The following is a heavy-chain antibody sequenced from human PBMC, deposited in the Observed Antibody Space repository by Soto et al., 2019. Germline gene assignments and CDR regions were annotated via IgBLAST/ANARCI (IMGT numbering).Heavy chain of an antibody. Sequence: QVQLVESGGGVVQPGRSLRLSCAASGFTFSSYGMHWVRQAPGKGLGWVAVISYDGSNKHYADSVKGRLTFSRDNSKNTLYLQMNSLGAEDTAVYYCAKDRCSSTSCGPNYWGQGTLVTV. CDR1: GFTFSSYG. D-gene: IGHD2-2*01. CDR2: ISYDGSNK. J-gene: IGHJ4*02. V-gene: IGHV3-30*18. CDR3: AKDRCSSTSCGPNY.